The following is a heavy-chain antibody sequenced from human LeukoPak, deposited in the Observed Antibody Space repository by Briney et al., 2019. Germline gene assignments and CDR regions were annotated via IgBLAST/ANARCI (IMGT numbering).Heavy chain of an antibody. J-gene: IGHJ4*02. CDR3: ARVRPGSNYVDFDY. CDR2: ISCDGSNK. CDR1: GFTFSSCG. D-gene: IGHD4-11*01. Sequence: GRSLRLSCAASGFTFSSCGMHWVRQAPGKGLEWVAVISCDGSNKYYAGSVKGRFTISRDNSKSTLYLQMNSLRAEDTAVYYCARVRPGSNYVDFDYWGQGTLVTVSS. V-gene: IGHV3-33*05.